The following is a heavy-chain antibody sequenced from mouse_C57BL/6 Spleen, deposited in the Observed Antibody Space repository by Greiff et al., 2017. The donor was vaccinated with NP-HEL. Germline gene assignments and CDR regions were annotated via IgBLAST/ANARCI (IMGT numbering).Heavy chain of an antibody. D-gene: IGHD1-1*01. CDR2: ISDGGSYT. J-gene: IGHJ1*03. V-gene: IGHV5-4*01. Sequence: EVQLVESGGGLVKPGGSLKLSCAASGFTFSSYAMSWVRQTPEKRLEWVATISDGGSYTYYPDNVKGRFTISRDNAKNNLYLQMSHLKSEDTAMYYCARDRGPPLRSYWYFDVWGTGTTVTVSS. CDR1: GFTFSSYA. CDR3: ARDRGPPLRSYWYFDV.